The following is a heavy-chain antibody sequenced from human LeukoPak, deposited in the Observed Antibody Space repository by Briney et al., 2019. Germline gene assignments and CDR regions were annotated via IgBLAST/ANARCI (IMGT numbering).Heavy chain of an antibody. J-gene: IGHJ5*02. CDR1: GFTFSSYA. Sequence: GGSLRLSCAASGFTFSSYAMHWVRQAPGKGLEWVTLIRYDGTNKYYADSVKGRFTISRDNAKNSLYLQMNSLRAEDTAVYYCAGQSRLGYCSGGSCYSQPFDPWGQGTLVTVSS. D-gene: IGHD2-15*01. CDR3: AGQSRLGYCSGGSCYSQPFDP. V-gene: IGHV3-30*02. CDR2: IRYDGTNK.